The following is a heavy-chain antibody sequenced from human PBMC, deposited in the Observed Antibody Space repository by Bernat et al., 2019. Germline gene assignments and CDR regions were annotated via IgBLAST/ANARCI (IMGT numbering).Heavy chain of an antibody. V-gene: IGHV3-15*01. Sequence: EVQLVESGGGLVKPGGSLRLSCAASGFTFSNAWMSWVRQAPGKGLEWVGRIKSKTDGGTTDYAAPVKGRFTISRDDSKNTLYLQMNSLKTEDTAVYYCTTDREIWFGEFSGYYFDYWGQGTLVTVSS. J-gene: IGHJ4*02. CDR1: GFTFSNAW. D-gene: IGHD3-10*01. CDR2: IKSKTDGGTT. CDR3: TTDREIWFGEFSGYYFDY.